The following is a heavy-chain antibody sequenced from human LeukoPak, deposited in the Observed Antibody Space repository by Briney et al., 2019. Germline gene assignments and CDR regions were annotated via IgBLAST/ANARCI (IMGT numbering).Heavy chain of an antibody. V-gene: IGHV1-2*02. Sequence: ASVKVSCKASGGTFSSYAISWVRQAPGQGLEWMGWINPNSGGTNYAQKFQGRVTMTRDTSISTAYMELSRLRSDDTAVYYCARDSYSSSFDYWGQGTLVTVSS. CDR2: INPNSGGT. CDR3: ARDSYSSSFDY. D-gene: IGHD6-6*01. CDR1: GGTFSSYA. J-gene: IGHJ4*02.